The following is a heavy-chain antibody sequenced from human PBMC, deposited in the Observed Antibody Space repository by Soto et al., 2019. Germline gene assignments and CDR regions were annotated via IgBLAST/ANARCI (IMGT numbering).Heavy chain of an antibody. CDR2: IYATGTT. Sequence: SDTPSITCTLSGATMKGFDGSGLRKSAGKGLEWIGRIYATGTTDYNPSLKSRVMMSVDTSKKQFSLKLRSVTAADTAVYYCVRDGTKTLRDWFDPWGQGISVTVSS. CDR3: VRDGTKTLRDWFDP. CDR1: GATMKGFD. D-gene: IGHD1-1*01. V-gene: IGHV4-4*07. J-gene: IGHJ5*02.